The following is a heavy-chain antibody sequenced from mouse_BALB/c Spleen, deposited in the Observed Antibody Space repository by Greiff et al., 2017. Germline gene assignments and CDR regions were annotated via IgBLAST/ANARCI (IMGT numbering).Heavy chain of an antibody. CDR2: IYPGDGDT. CDR3: ARTLLGFDY. D-gene: IGHD1-2*01. CDR1: GYAFSSYW. J-gene: IGHJ2*01. Sequence: VKLMESGAELVRPGSSVKISCKASGYAFSSYWMNWVKQRPGQGLEWIGQIYPGDGDTNYNGKFKGKATLTADKSSSTAYMQLSSLTSEDSAVYFCARTLLGFDYWGQGTTLTVSS. V-gene: IGHV1-80*01.